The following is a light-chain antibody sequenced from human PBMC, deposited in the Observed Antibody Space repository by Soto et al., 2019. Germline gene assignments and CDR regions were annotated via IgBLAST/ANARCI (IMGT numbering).Light chain of an antibody. CDR3: QQRSNWPWT. V-gene: IGKV3-11*01. Sequence: EIVLTQSPATLSLSPGERATLSCRASQSVSSYLAWYKQKPGQAPRLLIYDASKRATGIPARFSGNRSGTDFTLTISSLEPEDFAVYYCQQRSNWPWTFGQGTKVDIK. J-gene: IGKJ1*01. CDR1: QSVSSY. CDR2: DAS.